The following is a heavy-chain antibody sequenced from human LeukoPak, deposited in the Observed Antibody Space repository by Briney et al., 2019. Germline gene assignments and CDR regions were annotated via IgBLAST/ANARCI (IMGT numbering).Heavy chain of an antibody. J-gene: IGHJ4*02. CDR3: ARDFRGYCSGGSCSALDY. CDR1: GFTFSSYG. Sequence: GGSLRLSCAASGFTFSSYGMHWVRQAPGKGLEGVAVIWYDGSNKYYADSVKGRFTISRDNSKNTLYLQMNSLRAEDTAVYYCARDFRGYCSGGSCSALDYWGQGTLVTVSS. D-gene: IGHD2-15*01. CDR2: IWYDGSNK. V-gene: IGHV3-33*01.